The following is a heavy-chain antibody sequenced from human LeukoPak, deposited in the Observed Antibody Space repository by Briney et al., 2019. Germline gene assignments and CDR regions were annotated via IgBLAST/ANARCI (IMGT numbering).Heavy chain of an antibody. CDR1: GFTFSNYA. J-gene: IGHJ1*01. V-gene: IGHV3-23*01. CDR2: ISGSGGST. Sequence: GGSLRLSCAASGFTFSNYAMSWVRRAPGKGLEWVSAISGSGGSTYYADSVKGRFTISRDNSKNTLYLQMNSLRAEDTAVYYCATVATITYFQHWGQGTLVTVSS. CDR3: ATVATITYFQH. D-gene: IGHD5-12*01.